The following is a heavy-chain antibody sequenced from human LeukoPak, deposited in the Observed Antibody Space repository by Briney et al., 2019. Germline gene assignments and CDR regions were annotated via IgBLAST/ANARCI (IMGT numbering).Heavy chain of an antibody. CDR2: INHSGST. D-gene: IGHD3-10*01. CDR1: YGSISDISYY. J-gene: IGHJ4*02. V-gene: IGHV4-39*07. Sequence: SETLSLTCTVSYGSISDISYYWGWIRQPPGKGLEWIGEINHSGSTNYNPSLKSRVTISVDTSKNQFSLKLSSVTAADTAVYYCARDIGYGSGSYPNYFDYWGQGTLVAVSS. CDR3: ARDIGYGSGSYPNYFDY.